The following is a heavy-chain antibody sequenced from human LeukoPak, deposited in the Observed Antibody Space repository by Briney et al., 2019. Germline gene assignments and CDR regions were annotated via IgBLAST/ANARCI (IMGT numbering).Heavy chain of an antibody. V-gene: IGHV1-8*02. CDR3: ARGYGYEPYYYYGMDV. J-gene: IGHJ6*02. CDR1: GGTFSSYA. Sequence: ASVKVSCKASGGTFSSYAINWVRQATGQGLEWMGWMNPNSGNTGYAQKFQGRVTMTRNTSISTAYMELSSLRSEDTAVYYCARGYGYEPYYYYGMDVWGQGTTVTVSS. CDR2: MNPNSGNT. D-gene: IGHD5-18*01.